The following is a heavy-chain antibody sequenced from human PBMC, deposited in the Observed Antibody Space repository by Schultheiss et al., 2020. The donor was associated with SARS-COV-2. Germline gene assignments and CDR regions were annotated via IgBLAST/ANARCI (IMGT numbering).Heavy chain of an antibody. CDR1: GGSVSSGSYY. J-gene: IGHJ4*02. CDR3: AGGVRWLAFDY. D-gene: IGHD6-19*01. V-gene: IGHV4-61*01. Sequence: SETLSLTCTVSGGSVSSGSYYWSWIRQPPGKGLEWIGYIYNSGSSNNNPSLKSRVTTSVDTSKNQFSLKLRSVTAADTALYYCAGGVRWLAFDYWGQGTLVTVSS. CDR2: IYNSGSS.